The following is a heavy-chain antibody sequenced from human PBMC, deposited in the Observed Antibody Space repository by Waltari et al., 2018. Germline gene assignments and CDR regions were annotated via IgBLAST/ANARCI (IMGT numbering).Heavy chain of an antibody. Sequence: QVQLVQSGAEVKKPGASVKVSCKVSGSTLTELSMHWVRQAPGKGLEWMGGFDPEDGETIYAQKFQGRVTMTEDTSTDTAYMELSSLRSEDTAVYYCATEEMATIRGYYYYGMDVWGQGTTVTVSS. CDR1: GSTLTELS. V-gene: IGHV1-24*01. D-gene: IGHD5-12*01. J-gene: IGHJ6*02. CDR3: ATEEMATIRGYYYYGMDV. CDR2: FDPEDGET.